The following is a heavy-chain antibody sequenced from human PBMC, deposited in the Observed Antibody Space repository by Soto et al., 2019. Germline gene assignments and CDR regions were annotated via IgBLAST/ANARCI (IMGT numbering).Heavy chain of an antibody. CDR3: ARGPYYYDSSGPAFDY. Sequence: QLQLQQSGSGLVKPSQTLSLTCSVSAGSISSGRYSWRWIRQPPGKGLEWIGYVYHSGSSYYNSSLKGRVIISGDRSKTHFSLKLSSLTAAETAVYYCARGPYYYDSSGPAFDYSGQGTLVTVSP. J-gene: IGHJ4*02. D-gene: IGHD3-22*01. CDR2: VYHSGSS. V-gene: IGHV4-30-2*01. CDR1: AGSISSGRYS.